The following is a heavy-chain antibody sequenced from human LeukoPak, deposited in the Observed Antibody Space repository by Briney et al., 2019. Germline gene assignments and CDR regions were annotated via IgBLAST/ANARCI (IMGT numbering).Heavy chain of an antibody. Sequence: SETLSLTCAVYGGSFSGYYWSWIRQPPGKWLEWIGEINHSGSTNYNPSLKSRVTISVDTSKNQFSLKLSSVTAADTAVYFAAAGRAGYYYHYMDVWGKGTTVTVSS. CDR3: AAGRAGYYYHYMDV. J-gene: IGHJ6*03. D-gene: IGHD6-13*01. V-gene: IGHV4-34*01. CDR2: INHSGST. CDR1: GGSFSGYY.